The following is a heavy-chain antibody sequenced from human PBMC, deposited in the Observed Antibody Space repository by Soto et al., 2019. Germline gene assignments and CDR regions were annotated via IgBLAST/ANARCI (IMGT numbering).Heavy chain of an antibody. J-gene: IGHJ6*03. CDR3: VKDHSIAARYYYYYMDV. Sequence: GGSLRLSCAASGFTFSSYGMHWVRQAPGKGLEWVAVISYDGSNKYYADSVKGRFTISRDNSKNTLYLQMNSLRAEDTAVYYCVKDHSIAARYYYYYMDVWGKGTTVTVSS. D-gene: IGHD6-6*01. CDR1: GFTFSSYG. V-gene: IGHV3-30*18. CDR2: ISYDGSNK.